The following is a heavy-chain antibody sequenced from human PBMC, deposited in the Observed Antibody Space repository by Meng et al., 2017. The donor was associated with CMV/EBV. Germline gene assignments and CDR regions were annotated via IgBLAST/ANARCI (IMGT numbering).Heavy chain of an antibody. J-gene: IGHJ4*02. CDR2: INHSGST. CDR1: GGSISSSSYY. CDR3: ARVCYYDSSGYYYEGAYYFDY. D-gene: IGHD3-22*01. V-gene: IGHV4-39*07. Sequence: GSLRLSCTVSGGSISSSSYYWGWIRQPPGKGLEWIGEINHSGSTNYNPSLKSRVTISVDTSKNQFSLKLSSVTAADTAVYYCARVCYYDSSGYYYEGAYYFDYWGQGTLVTVSS.